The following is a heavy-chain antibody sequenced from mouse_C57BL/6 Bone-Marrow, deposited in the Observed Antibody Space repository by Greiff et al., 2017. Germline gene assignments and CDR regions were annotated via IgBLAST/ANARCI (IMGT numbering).Heavy chain of an antibody. Sequence: EVKLVESGGGLVKPGGSLKLSCAASGFTFSSYGMSWVRQTPDKRLEWVATISSGGSYTYYPDSVKGRFTISRDNAKNTLYLQMSSLKSEDTAMYYCARQGEVITTVVAPFAYWGQGTLVTVSA. CDR3: ARQGEVITTVVAPFAY. V-gene: IGHV5-6*03. CDR2: ISSGGSYT. J-gene: IGHJ3*01. D-gene: IGHD1-1*01. CDR1: GFTFSSYG.